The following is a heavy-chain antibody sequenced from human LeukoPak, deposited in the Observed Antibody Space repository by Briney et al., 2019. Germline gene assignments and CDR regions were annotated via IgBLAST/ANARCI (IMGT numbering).Heavy chain of an antibody. J-gene: IGHJ4*02. Sequence: GGSLRLSRAASGFTFSSYAMSWVRQAPGKGLEWVSAISGSGGSTYYADSVKGRFTISRDNSKNTLYLQMSSLRAEDTAVYYCAKVGIQLYYFDYWGQGTLVTVSS. D-gene: IGHD5-18*01. CDR3: AKVGIQLYYFDY. CDR2: ISGSGGST. V-gene: IGHV3-23*01. CDR1: GFTFSSYA.